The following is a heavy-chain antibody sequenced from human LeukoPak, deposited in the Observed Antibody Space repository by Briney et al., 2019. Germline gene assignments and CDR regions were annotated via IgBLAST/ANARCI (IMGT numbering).Heavy chain of an antibody. CDR3: ASARYNWNDVEPARVYYFDY. V-gene: IGHV1-69*05. CDR1: GGTFSSYA. Sequence: SVTVSFKASGGTFSSYAISWVRQAPGQGLEWMGGIIPIFGTANYAQKFQGRVTITTDESTSTAYMELSSLRSEDTAVYYCASARYNWNDVEPARVYYFDYWGQGTLVTVSS. D-gene: IGHD1-1*01. J-gene: IGHJ4*02. CDR2: IIPIFGTA.